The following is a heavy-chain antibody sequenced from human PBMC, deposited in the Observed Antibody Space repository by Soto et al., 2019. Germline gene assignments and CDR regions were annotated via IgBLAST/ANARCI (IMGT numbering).Heavy chain of an antibody. CDR1: GGTFSSYT. CDR3: AREVIAAAHLFDY. D-gene: IGHD6-13*01. J-gene: IGHJ4*02. CDR2: IIPILGIA. Sequence: QVQLVQSGAEVKKPGSSVKVSCKASGGTFSSYTISWVRQAPGQGLEWMGRIIPILGIANYAQKFQGRVTITADKSTSTAYMELSSLRSEDTAVYYCAREVIAAAHLFDYWGQGTLVTVSS. V-gene: IGHV1-69*08.